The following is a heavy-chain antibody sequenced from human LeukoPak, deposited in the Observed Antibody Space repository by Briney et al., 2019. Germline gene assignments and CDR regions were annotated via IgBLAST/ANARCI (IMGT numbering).Heavy chain of an antibody. D-gene: IGHD3-16*01. CDR3: ARMISLYYFDY. V-gene: IGHV3-66*02. J-gene: IGHJ4*02. Sequence: GGSLRLSCAASGFTVSSNYMSWVRQAPGKGLEWVSVIYSGGSAYYADSVKGRFTISRDNSKNTLYLQMNSLRAEDTAVYYCARMISLYYFDYWGQGTLVTVSS. CDR1: GFTVSSNY. CDR2: IYSGGSA.